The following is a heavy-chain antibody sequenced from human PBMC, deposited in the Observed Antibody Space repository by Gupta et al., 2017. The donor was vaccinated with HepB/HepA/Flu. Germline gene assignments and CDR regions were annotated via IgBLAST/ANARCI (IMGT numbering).Heavy chain of an antibody. J-gene: IGHJ6*02. Sequence: EVQLVESGGGLVKPGGSLRLSYAASGFTFSSYSMNWVRQAPGKGLEWVSSISSSSSYIYYADSVKGRFTISRDNAKNSLYLQMNSLRAEDTAVYYCARGAYSSSWYENYYGMDVWGQGTTVTVSS. CDR1: GFTFSSYS. CDR3: ARGAYSSSWYENYYGMDV. D-gene: IGHD6-13*01. V-gene: IGHV3-21*01. CDR2: ISSSSSYI.